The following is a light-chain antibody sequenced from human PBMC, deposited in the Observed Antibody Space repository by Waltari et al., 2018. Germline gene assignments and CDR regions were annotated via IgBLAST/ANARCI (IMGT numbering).Light chain of an antibody. CDR3: MQGTSSPRT. CDR2: KVS. J-gene: IGKJ1*01. V-gene: IGKV2-30*02. CDR1: HGLVHKDGNTS. Sequence: DVVLTQSPLSLPVTLGQPDSISCRSRHGLVHKDGNTSLNWFQQRPGQSPRRLISKVSHRDSALPDRFSVSGSGTDFPLKISRVEAEDVGVYSCMQGTSSPRTFGQGTKVEIK.